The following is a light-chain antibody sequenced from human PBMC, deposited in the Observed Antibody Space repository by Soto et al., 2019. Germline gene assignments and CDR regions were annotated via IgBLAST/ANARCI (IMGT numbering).Light chain of an antibody. CDR2: GAS. Sequence: EIVMTQSPATLSVSPGERATLSCWASQSVSSSLAWYQQKPGQAPRLLIYGASTRATGIPARFSGSGSGTVFTFNISSLQSEDLVVYFSQQHNNDPLSFVVGTDGDIK. V-gene: IGKV3-15*01. CDR3: QQHNNDPLS. CDR1: QSVSSS. J-gene: IGKJ4*01.